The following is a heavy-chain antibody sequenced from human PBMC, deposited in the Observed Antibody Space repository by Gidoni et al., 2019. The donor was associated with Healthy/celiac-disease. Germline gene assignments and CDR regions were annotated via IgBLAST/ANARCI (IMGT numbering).Heavy chain of an antibody. V-gene: IGHV3-53*01. CDR1: GFTVSSNY. CDR3: ARYTNYYDSSGYYYDSDY. Sequence: EVQLVESGGGLIQPGGSLRLSCAASGFTVSSNYMSWVRQAPGKWLEWVSVISSGGSTYYADSVKGRFTISRDNSKNTLYLQMNSLRAEDTAVYYCARYTNYYDSSGYYYDSDYWGQGTLVTVSS. CDR2: ISSGGST. J-gene: IGHJ4*02. D-gene: IGHD3-22*01.